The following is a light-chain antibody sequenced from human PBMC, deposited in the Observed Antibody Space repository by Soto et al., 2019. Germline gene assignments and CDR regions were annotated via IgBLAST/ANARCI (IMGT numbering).Light chain of an antibody. Sequence: EIVMTQSPATLSVSPGESATLSCRASQSVGSKLAWYQQRPGQPPRLLIYDTSNRATGIPARFSGSGSGTDFTLTISGLEPADLGVYYCQQRHNWPITLGQGTRLEIK. CDR1: QSVGSK. V-gene: IGKV3-11*01. J-gene: IGKJ5*01. CDR2: DTS. CDR3: QQRHNWPIT.